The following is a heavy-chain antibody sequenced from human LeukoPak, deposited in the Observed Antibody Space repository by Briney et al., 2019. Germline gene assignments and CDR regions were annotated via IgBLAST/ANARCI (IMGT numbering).Heavy chain of an antibody. CDR3: ARDCNSGNCYSDS. CDR1: GYTFTTYG. V-gene: IGHV1-18*01. D-gene: IGHD2/OR15-2a*01. Sequence: GASVKVSCKASGYTFTTYGISWVRQAPGQGLEWMGWINTYNGNANSAQKFQDRVTMTRDTSTSTAYMDLRRLRSDDKAVYYCARDCNSGNCYSDSWGQGTLVTVSS. CDR2: INTYNGNA. J-gene: IGHJ4*02.